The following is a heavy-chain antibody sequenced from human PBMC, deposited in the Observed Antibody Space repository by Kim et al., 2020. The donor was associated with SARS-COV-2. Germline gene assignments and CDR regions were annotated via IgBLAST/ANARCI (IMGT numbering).Heavy chain of an antibody. CDR2: IYYSGST. J-gene: IGHJ6*02. D-gene: IGHD3-22*01. CDR3: ARLGSSGYRFLGYYGMDV. CDR1: GGSISSSSYY. Sequence: SETLSLTCTVSGGSISSSSYYWGWIRQPPGKGLEWIGSIYYSGSTYYNPSLKSRVTISVDTSKNQFSLKLSSVTAADTAVYYCARLGSSGYRFLGYYGMDVWGQGTTVTVSS. V-gene: IGHV4-39*01.